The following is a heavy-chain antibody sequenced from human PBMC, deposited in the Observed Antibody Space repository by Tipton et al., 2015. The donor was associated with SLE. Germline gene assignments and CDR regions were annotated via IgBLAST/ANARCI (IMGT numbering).Heavy chain of an antibody. J-gene: IGHJ6*02. Sequence: SLRLSCAASGFTFSSYDITWVRQAPGKGLEWVSFISRSGSTIYYADSVKGRFTISRDNAKNSLYLQMNSLRAEDTAVYYCARAGNPNWKYYYGMDVWGQGTTVTVSS. V-gene: IGHV3-48*03. D-gene: IGHD1-20*01. CDR1: GFTFSSYD. CDR2: ISRSGSTI. CDR3: ARAGNPNWKYYYGMDV.